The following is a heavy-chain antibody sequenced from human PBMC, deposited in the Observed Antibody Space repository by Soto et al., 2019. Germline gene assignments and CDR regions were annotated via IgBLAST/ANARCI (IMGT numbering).Heavy chain of an antibody. V-gene: IGHV4-59*08. D-gene: IGHD3-3*01. CDR2: IYYSGST. CDR1: GGSISSYY. Sequence: PSETLSLTCTVSGGSISSYYWSWIRQPPGKGLEWIGYIYYSGSTNYNPSLKSRVTISVDTSKNQFSLKLSSVTAADTAVYYCARRVKHHYYYYYMDVWGKGTTVSVSS. CDR3: ARRVKHHYYYYYMDV. J-gene: IGHJ6*03.